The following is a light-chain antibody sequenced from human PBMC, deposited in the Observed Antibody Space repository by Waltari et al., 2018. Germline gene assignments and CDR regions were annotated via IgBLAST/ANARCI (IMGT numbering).Light chain of an antibody. J-gene: IGLJ2*01. CDR3: SSYMDSSTLEL. V-gene: IGLV2-14*03. CDR1: TSDIGGSNY. CDR2: DVS. Sequence: QSALTQPASVSGSPGQSTTFSCTGTTSDIGGSNYVSCYQQVPGQAPKLMIYDVSNQPSGVSSRFSGSKSGNTASLTISGLQAEDEADYFCSSYMDSSTLELFGGGTSLTVL.